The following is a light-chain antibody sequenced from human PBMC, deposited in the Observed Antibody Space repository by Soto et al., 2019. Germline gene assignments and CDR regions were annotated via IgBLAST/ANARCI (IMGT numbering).Light chain of an antibody. J-gene: IGLJ1*01. V-gene: IGLV1-47*01. CDR2: RNN. CDR1: SSNIGSNY. Sequence: QLVLTQPPSASGTPGQRVTISCSGSSSNIGSNYVYWYQQLPGTAPKLLIYRNNQRPSGVSDRFSGSKSGTSASLAISGLRSEDEADYYCAAWDDSLSGYVFGTGTKLTVL. CDR3: AAWDDSLSGYV.